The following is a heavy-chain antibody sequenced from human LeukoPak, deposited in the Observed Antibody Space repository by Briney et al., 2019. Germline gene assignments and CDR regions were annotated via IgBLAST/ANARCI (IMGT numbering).Heavy chain of an antibody. V-gene: IGHV3-11*04. CDR2: ISGSGHDI. Sequence: GGSLRLSWAASGFTFSNSYMTWVRQPPGKGVEWVAYISGSGHDINYSDSVKGRFTISRDNAKNSLYLQMSSLRVEDTAVYYCTRDPRHFDSCGQGTLVSVSS. J-gene: IGHJ5*01. CDR1: GFTFSNSY. CDR3: TRDPRHFDS. D-gene: IGHD6-6*01.